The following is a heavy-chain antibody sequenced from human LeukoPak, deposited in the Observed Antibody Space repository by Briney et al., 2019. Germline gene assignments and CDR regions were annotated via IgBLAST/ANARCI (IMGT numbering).Heavy chain of an antibody. V-gene: IGHV1-2*06. CDR3: ARVKGAAAGLKHGYFDY. CDR2: INPNSGGT. Sequence: ASVKVSCKASGYTFTSYYMHWVRQAPGQGLEWMGRINPNSGGTNYAQKFQGRVTMTRDTSISTAYMELSRLRSDDTAVYYCARVKGAAAGLKHGYFDYWGQGTLVTVSS. D-gene: IGHD6-13*01. J-gene: IGHJ4*02. CDR1: GYTFTSYY.